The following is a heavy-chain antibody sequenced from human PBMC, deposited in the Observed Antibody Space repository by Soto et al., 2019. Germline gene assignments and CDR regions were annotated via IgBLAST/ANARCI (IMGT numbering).Heavy chain of an antibody. V-gene: IGHV5-51*01. D-gene: IGHD1-26*01. J-gene: IGHJ6*02. CDR2: IYPGGSDT. Sequence: PGESLKISCKGSGHSFTSYWIGWVRQMPGKGLEWMGIIYPGGSDTRYSPSFQGQVTISADKSISTAYLQWSSLKASDTAMYYCARIVGATAYYYYGMDVWGQGTTVTVSS. CDR3: ARIVGATAYYYYGMDV. CDR1: GHSFTSYW.